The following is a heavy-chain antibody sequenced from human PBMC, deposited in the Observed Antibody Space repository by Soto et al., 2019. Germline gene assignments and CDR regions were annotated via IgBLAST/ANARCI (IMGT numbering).Heavy chain of an antibody. CDR2: ITWNSAYI. Sequence: HPGGSLRLSCAASGFTFDDYAMHWVRQAPGKGLEWVSYITWNSAYIGYADSVKGRFTISRDNSKNTLYLQMNSLRAEDTAVYYCARGPTVGAPSNWGQGILVTVSS. V-gene: IGHV3-9*01. D-gene: IGHD1-26*01. CDR3: ARGPTVGAPSN. CDR1: GFTFDDYA. J-gene: IGHJ4*02.